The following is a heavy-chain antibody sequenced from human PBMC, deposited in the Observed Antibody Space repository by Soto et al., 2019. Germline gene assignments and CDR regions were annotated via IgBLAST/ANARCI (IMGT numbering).Heavy chain of an antibody. D-gene: IGHD6-6*01. CDR1: SGSFSGYY. J-gene: IGHJ4*02. CDR2: ISQSGNT. CDR3: ARAPKVSGSSQTRPDF. V-gene: IGHV4-34*01. Sequence: SETLSLTCSSYSGSFSGYYWSWIRQPPGKGLEWIGEISQSGNTNYSPSLKSRVSISIDTSKKQFSLNLASVSAADTAVYYCARAPKVSGSSQTRPDFWGQGTLVTVSS.